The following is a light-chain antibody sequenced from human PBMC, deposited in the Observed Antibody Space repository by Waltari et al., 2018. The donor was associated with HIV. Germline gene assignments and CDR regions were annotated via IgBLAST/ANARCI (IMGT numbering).Light chain of an antibody. CDR1: SSAVGGYSL. Sequence: QSALTQPASVSGSPGQSLTLSCIGTSSAVGGYSLVPWYHHHPGKAPQRLIFEDTERPSGVSNRFSASKSGTTASLTISGLLAEDAADYYCCSYGGFTTYVFGSGTKVTVL. CDR3: CSYGGFTTYV. J-gene: IGLJ1*01. V-gene: IGLV2-23*01. CDR2: EDT.